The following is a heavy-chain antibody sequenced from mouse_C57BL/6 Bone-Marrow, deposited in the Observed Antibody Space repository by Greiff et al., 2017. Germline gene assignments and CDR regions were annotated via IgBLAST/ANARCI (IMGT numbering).Heavy chain of an antibody. CDR1: GFSLTSYG. V-gene: IGHV2-4*01. J-gene: IGHJ3*01. CDR2: IWSGGSN. Sequence: VQLQQSGPGLVQPSQSLSITCTVSGFSLTSYGVHWVRQPPGKGLEWLGVIWSGGSNDYTAAFISRLNISKDNPKSQVFFQMNCLQAVDTAIYYCAKWLRRWFAYWGQGTLVTVSA. D-gene: IGHD2-2*01. CDR3: AKWLRRWFAY.